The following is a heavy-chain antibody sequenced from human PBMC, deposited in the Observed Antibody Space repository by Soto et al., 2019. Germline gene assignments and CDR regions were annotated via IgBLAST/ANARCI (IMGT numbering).Heavy chain of an antibody. CDR2: ISGSGGST. Sequence: PGGSLRLSCAASGFTFSSYAMSWVRQAPGKGLEWVSAISGSGGSTYYADSAKGRFTISRDNSKNTLYLQMNSLRAEDTAVYYCAKVLGHYYDSSGYSDYWGQGTLVTVS. CDR1: GFTFSSYA. CDR3: AKVLGHYYDSSGYSDY. V-gene: IGHV3-23*01. D-gene: IGHD3-22*01. J-gene: IGHJ4*02.